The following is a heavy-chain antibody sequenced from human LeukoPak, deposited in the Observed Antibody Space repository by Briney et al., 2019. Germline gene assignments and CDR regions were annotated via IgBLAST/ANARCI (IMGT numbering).Heavy chain of an antibody. J-gene: IGHJ1*01. V-gene: IGHV1-69*04. CDR2: IIPIVTIT. Sequence: GASVKVSCKASGDTIRNYAISWVRQAPGQGLEWMGTIIPIVTITNYAQKFQGRVTITRDTSASTAYMELSSLRSEDTAVYYCARVQGYYGSGSYAAVAEYFQHWGQGTLVTVSS. CDR3: ARVQGYYGSGSYAAVAEYFQH. CDR1: GDTIRNYA. D-gene: IGHD3-10*01.